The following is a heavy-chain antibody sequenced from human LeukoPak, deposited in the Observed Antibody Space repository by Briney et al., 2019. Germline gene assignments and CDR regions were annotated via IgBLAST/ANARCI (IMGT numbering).Heavy chain of an antibody. V-gene: IGHV6-1*01. J-gene: IGHJ3*01. CDR3: ARDGYRGGFALGDGFNV. CDR2: TYYKSRWFS. Sequence: SQTLSLTCDISGDSVSSNSGAWNWIRQSPSGGLEWLGRTYYKSRWFSDYAVSVQSRININPDTSKNQFSLELNSVTPDDTAVYYCARDGYRGGFALGDGFNVWGQGTVVTVSS. D-gene: IGHD5-24*01. CDR1: GDSVSSNSGA.